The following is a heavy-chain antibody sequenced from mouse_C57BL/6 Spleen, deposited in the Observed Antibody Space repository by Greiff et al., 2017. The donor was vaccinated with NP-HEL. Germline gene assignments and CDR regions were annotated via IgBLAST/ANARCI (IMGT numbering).Heavy chain of an antibody. V-gene: IGHV1-82*01. CDR1: GYAFSSSW. CDR3: AREDYGSSYGAY. CDR2: IYPGDGDT. J-gene: IGHJ3*01. Sequence: QVQLQQSGPELVKPGASVKISCKASGYAFSSSWMNWVKQRPGKGLEWIGRIYPGDGDTNYNGKFKGKATLTADKSSSTAYMQLSSLTSEDSAVYFCAREDYGSSYGAYWGQGTLVTVSA. D-gene: IGHD1-1*01.